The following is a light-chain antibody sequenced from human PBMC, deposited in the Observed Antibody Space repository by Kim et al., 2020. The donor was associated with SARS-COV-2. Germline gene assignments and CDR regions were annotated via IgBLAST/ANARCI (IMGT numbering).Light chain of an antibody. Sequence: GQRVTLSCSRRSYNSGSNTVSWYKQLPGTAPKHLIYSNNQRPSGVPYRFSGSKSGTSASLAISGLQSEDETDYYCAAWDDSLNGWVFGGGTQLTVL. V-gene: IGLV1-44*01. CDR1: SYNSGSNT. CDR2: SNN. CDR3: AAWDDSLNGWV. J-gene: IGLJ3*02.